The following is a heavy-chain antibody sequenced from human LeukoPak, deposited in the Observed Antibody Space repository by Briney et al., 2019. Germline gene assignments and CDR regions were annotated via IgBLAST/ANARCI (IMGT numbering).Heavy chain of an antibody. Sequence: GGSLRLSCAASGFTFSNYEMNWVRQAPGKGLEWVSYISSSGYTIRNADSVKGRFTISRDNAKNSLYLQMNSLRAEDTAFYYCAKDRYYYDSSGYFDYWGQGTLVTVSS. CDR1: GFTFSNYE. CDR2: ISSSGYTI. V-gene: IGHV3-48*03. D-gene: IGHD3-22*01. CDR3: AKDRYYYDSSGYFDY. J-gene: IGHJ4*02.